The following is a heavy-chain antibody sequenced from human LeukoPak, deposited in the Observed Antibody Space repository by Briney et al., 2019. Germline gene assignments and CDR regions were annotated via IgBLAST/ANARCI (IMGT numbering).Heavy chain of an antibody. Sequence: ASVKVSCKASGYTLTSYGISWVRQAPGQGLEWMGWISAYNGNTNYAQKLQGRVTMTTDTSTSTAYMELRSLRSDDTAVYYCARGGLYGDYPLEYFDYWGQGTLVTVSS. CDR2: ISAYNGNT. CDR3: ARGGLYGDYPLEYFDY. CDR1: GYTLTSYG. V-gene: IGHV1-18*01. D-gene: IGHD4-17*01. J-gene: IGHJ4*02.